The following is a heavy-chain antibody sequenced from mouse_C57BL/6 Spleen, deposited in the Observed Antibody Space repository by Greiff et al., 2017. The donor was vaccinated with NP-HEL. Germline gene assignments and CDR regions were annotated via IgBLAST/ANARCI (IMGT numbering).Heavy chain of an antibody. D-gene: IGHD1-1*01. CDR2: ISYDGSN. CDR3: ARDRITTVVEDWYFDV. Sequence: QLQQSGPGLVKPSQSLSLTCSVTGYSITSGYYWNWIRQFPGNKLEWMGYISYDGSNNYNPSLKNRISITRDTSKNQFFLKLNSVTTEDTATYYCARDRITTVVEDWYFDVWGTGTTVTVSS. J-gene: IGHJ1*03. V-gene: IGHV3-6*01. CDR1: GYSITSGYY.